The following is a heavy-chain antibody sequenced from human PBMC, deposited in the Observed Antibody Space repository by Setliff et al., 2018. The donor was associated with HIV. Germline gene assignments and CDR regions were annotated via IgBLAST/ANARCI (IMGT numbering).Heavy chain of an antibody. V-gene: IGHV3-21*01. CDR2: ISNSGSYI. J-gene: IGHJ4*02. CDR1: GLTFSDYS. D-gene: IGHD3-22*01. CDR3: ARLPYYDNSGYYPV. Sequence: GESLKISCAASGLTFSDYSMHWVRQAPGKGLEWVSSISNSGSYIYYADSVKGRFTISRDNAKSSLYLQMNSLRAEDTAVFYCARLPYYDNSGYYPVWGQGTLVTVSS.